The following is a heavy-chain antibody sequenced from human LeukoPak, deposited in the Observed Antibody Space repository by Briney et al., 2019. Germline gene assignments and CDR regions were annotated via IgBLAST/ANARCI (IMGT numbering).Heavy chain of an antibody. V-gene: IGHV3-53*01. D-gene: IGHD1-26*01. CDR3: ASGPRWEVMDV. CDR1: GFSISSNY. Sequence: GESLTLSCAASGFSISSNYWSWVRQAPGKGLEWIGDIYSGGSTDYNASLKGRVTISRDNSKNKLYLQMNCLRAEDTAVYYCASGPRWEVMDVWCRGTTVTVSS. J-gene: IGHJ6*02. CDR2: IYSGGST.